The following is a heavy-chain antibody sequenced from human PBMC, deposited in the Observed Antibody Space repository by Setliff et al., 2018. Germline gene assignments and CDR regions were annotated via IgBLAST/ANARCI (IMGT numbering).Heavy chain of an antibody. J-gene: IGHJ3*01. CDR3: ARIAYFDFWRGFGVGAFDL. V-gene: IGHV4-39*01. Sequence: KPSETLSLTCSVSGASVSNVNYYWGWIRQPPGKGLEWVGSIYYSGKTYSNPSFKSRVTMPVDKSKNQFSLKLASVTAADRAVYYCARIAYFDFWRGFGVGAFDLWGHGSVVTVSS. CDR2: IYYSGKT. CDR1: GASVSNVNYY. D-gene: IGHD3-3*01.